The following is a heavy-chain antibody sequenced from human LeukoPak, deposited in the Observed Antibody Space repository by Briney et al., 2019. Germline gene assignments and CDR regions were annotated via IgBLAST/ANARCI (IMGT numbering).Heavy chain of an antibody. CDR1: GFTFSSYN. Sequence: GGSLRLSCAASGFTFSSYNMNWVRQAPGKGLEWVAFIRYDGSNQYYADSVKGRFTISRDNSKNTLYLQMNSLRAEDTAVYYCARDYYDSSGHDYWGQGTLVTVSS. J-gene: IGHJ4*02. CDR3: ARDYYDSSGHDY. D-gene: IGHD3-22*01. V-gene: IGHV3-33*08. CDR2: IRYDGSNQ.